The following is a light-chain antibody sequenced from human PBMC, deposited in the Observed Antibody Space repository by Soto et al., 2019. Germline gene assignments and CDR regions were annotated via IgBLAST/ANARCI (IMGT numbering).Light chain of an antibody. J-gene: IGKJ5*01. CDR2: DVS. V-gene: IGKV1-13*02. CDR3: QQFNIYPIT. Sequence: AIQVTQSPSSLSASVGDRVTITCRASQDIRGALAWYQQKPGKAPKLLIYDVSTVQSGVPSRFSGRGSGTEFTLTITSLQPEDFATYYCQQFNIYPITFGQGTRL. CDR1: QDIRGA.